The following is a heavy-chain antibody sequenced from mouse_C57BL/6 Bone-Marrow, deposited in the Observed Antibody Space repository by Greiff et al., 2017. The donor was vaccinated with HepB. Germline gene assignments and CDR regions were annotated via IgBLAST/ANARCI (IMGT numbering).Heavy chain of an antibody. CDR2: IYPRSGNT. Sequence: QVQLKESGAELARPGASVKLSCKASGYTFTSYGISWVKQRTGQGLEWIGEIYPRSGNTYYNEKFKGKATLTADKSSSTAYMELRSLTSEDSAVYFWARGGLRRRAMDYWGQGTSVTVSS. CDR3: ARGGLRRRAMDY. J-gene: IGHJ4*01. D-gene: IGHD2-4*01. CDR1: GYTFTSYG. V-gene: IGHV1-81*01.